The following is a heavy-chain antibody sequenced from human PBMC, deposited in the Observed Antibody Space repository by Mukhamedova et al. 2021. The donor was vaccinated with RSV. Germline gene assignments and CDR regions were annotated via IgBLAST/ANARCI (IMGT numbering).Heavy chain of an antibody. CDR2: ISSSSSYI. D-gene: IGHD2-15*01. V-gene: IGHV3-21*01. CDR3: ARDKDVVVVAATLDYYYGMDV. J-gene: IGHJ6*02. Sequence: APGKGLEWVSSISSSSSYIYYADSVKGRFTIPRDNAKNSLYLQMNSLRAEDTAVYYCARDKDVVVVAATLDYYYGMDVWGQGTTV.